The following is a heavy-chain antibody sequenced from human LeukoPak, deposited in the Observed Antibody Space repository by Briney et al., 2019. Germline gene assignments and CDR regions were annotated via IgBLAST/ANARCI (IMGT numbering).Heavy chain of an antibody. D-gene: IGHD2-15*01. CDR2: INPNSGGT. J-gene: IGHJ3*02. V-gene: IGHV1-2*02. CDR3: ARGIEDHLSAFDM. CDR1: GYSFTAYY. Sequence: GASVKVSCKASGYSFTAYYMHWVRQAPGQGLEWMGWINPNSGGTNYAQNFQGRVTMTRDTSISIVYMELSRLRFDDMAVYYCARGIEDHLSAFDMWGQGTMVTVS.